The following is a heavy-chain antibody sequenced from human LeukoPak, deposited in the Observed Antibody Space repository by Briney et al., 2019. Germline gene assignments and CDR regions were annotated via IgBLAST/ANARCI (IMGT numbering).Heavy chain of an antibody. Sequence: SETLSLTCTVSGGSISSSSYYWGWIRQPPGKGLEWIGSIYYSGSTYYNPSLKSRVTISVDTSKNQFSLKLSSVTAADTAVYYCARLFPMVWYFDLWGRGTLVTVSS. CDR1: GGSISSSSYY. J-gene: IGHJ2*01. CDR3: ARLFPMVWYFDL. D-gene: IGHD2-8*01. V-gene: IGHV4-39*01. CDR2: IYYSGST.